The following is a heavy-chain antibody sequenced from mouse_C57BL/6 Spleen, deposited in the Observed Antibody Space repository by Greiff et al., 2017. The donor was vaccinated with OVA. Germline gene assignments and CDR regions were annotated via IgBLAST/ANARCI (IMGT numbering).Heavy chain of an antibody. CDR2: IDPETGGT. CDR3: TRSSDYDRVYFDY. D-gene: IGHD2-4*01. CDR1: GYTFTDYE. V-gene: IGHV1-15*01. Sequence: QVQLQQSGAELVRPGASVTLSCKASGYTFTDYEMHWVKQTPVHGLEWTGAIDPETGGTAYNQKFKGKAILTADKSSSTAYMELRSLTSEDSAVYYCTRSSDYDRVYFDYWGQGTTLTVSS. J-gene: IGHJ2*01.